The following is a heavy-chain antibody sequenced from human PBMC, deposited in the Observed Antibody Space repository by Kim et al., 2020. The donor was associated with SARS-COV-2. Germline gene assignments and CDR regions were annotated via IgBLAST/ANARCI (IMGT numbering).Heavy chain of an antibody. D-gene: IGHD2-21*02. CDR3: ANPRGGVTGF. Sequence: GGSLRLSCAASGFTFSTYGMSWVRQAPGKGLEWVSGITGSGGTTSYADSVKGRFTISRDNSKNTLYLQMNSLRAEDTAVYYCANPRGGVTGFWGQGTLVNVSS. J-gene: IGHJ1*01. CDR2: ITGSGGTT. V-gene: IGHV3-23*01. CDR1: GFTFSTYG.